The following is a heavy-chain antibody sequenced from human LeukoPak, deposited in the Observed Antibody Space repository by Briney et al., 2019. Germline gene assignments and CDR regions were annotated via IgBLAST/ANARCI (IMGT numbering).Heavy chain of an antibody. Sequence: ASVKVSCKASGYTFTDYYMHWVRQAPGQGLEWMGWINPNSGGTNFAQKFQGRVTMTRDTSISTAYMELSRLRSDDTAVYYCARVINDYGDYGFDYWGQGTLVTVSS. CDR1: GYTFTDYY. J-gene: IGHJ4*02. D-gene: IGHD4-17*01. V-gene: IGHV1-2*02. CDR3: ARVINDYGDYGFDY. CDR2: INPNSGGT.